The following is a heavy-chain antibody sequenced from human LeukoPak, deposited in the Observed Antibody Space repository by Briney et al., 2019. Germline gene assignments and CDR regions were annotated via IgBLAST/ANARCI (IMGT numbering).Heavy chain of an antibody. CDR3: VMVRGPPGGFDY. D-gene: IGHD3-10*01. Sequence: PSETLSLTCTVSGGSISSSSYYWGWIRQPPRKGLEWIGSIYYSGSTYYNPSLKSRVTISVDTSKNQFSLKLSSVTAADTAVYYCVMVRGPPGGFDYWGQGTLVTVSS. CDR1: GGSISSSSYY. J-gene: IGHJ4*02. V-gene: IGHV4-39*07. CDR2: IYYSGST.